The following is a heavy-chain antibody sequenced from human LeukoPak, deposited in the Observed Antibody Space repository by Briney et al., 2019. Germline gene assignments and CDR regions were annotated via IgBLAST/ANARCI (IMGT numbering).Heavy chain of an antibody. CDR2: INAGNGNT. V-gene: IGHV1-3*01. J-gene: IGHJ4*02. CDR3: ARDGSGGYGYFDY. D-gene: IGHD3-10*01. Sequence: ASVKVSCKASGYTFTSYAMHWVRQAPGQRLEWMGWINAGNGNTKYSQKFQGRVTITRDTSASTAYMELSSLRSEDTAVYYCARDGSGGYGYFDYWGQGTLVTVSS. CDR1: GYTFTSYA.